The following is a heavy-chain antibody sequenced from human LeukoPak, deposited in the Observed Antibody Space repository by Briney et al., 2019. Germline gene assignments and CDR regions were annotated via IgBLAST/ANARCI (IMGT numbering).Heavy chain of an antibody. CDR1: GFTFSSYA. D-gene: IGHD1-1*01. J-gene: IGHJ4*02. V-gene: IGHV3-30-3*01. CDR2: ISYDGSNK. Sequence: GGSLRLSCAASGFTFSSYAMFWVRQAPGKGLEWVAVISYDGSNKYYADSVKGRFTISRDNSKNTLSLQMNSLRAEDTAVYYCASGYGTFDYWGQGTLVTVSS. CDR3: ASGYGTFDY.